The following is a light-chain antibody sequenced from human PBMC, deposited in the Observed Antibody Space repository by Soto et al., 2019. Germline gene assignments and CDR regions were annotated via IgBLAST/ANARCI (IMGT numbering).Light chain of an antibody. Sequence: IPMSQSPSTLSASVGDRVTITCRASQTISSGLAWYQQKPGKAPKLLIYKASTLKSGVPSRFSGSGSGTEFTLTISSLQPDDFATYYCQHYNSYSEAFGQGTKVDIK. CDR2: KAS. V-gene: IGKV1-5*03. CDR3: QHYNSYSEA. J-gene: IGKJ1*01. CDR1: QTISSG.